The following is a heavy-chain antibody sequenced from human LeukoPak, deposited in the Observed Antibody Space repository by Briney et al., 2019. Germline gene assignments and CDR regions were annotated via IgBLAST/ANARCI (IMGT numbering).Heavy chain of an antibody. CDR1: GGSISSYY. CDR2: IYTSGST. D-gene: IGHD2/OR15-2a*01. CDR3: ARESMTYYYYYMDV. V-gene: IGHV4-4*07. J-gene: IGHJ6*03. Sequence: SETLSLTCTVSGGSISSYYWSWIRQPAGKGLEWIGRIYTSGSTNYNPSLKSRVTISVDTSKNQFSLKLSSVTAADTAVYYCARESMTYYYYYMDVWGKGTTVTVSS.